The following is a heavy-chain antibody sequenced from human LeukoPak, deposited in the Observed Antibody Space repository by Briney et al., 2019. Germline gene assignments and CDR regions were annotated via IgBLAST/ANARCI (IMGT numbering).Heavy chain of an antibody. J-gene: IGHJ6*03. V-gene: IGHV4-59*01. Sequence: SETLSLTCTVSGGSISSYYWSWIRQPPGKGLEWIGYIYYSGSTNYNPSLKSRVTISVDTSKNQFSLKLSSVTAADTAVYYCARSSEGRYYYDSSGYSYSYYYMDVWGKGTTVTISS. CDR3: ARSSEGRYYYDSSGYSYSYYYMDV. D-gene: IGHD3-22*01. CDR2: IYYSGST. CDR1: GGSISSYY.